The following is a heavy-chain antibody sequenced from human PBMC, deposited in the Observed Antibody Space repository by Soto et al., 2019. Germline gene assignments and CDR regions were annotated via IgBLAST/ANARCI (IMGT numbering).Heavy chain of an antibody. CDR3: ARESRTAVRAPLYYYSYGMDA. J-gene: IGHJ6*02. CDR2: IIPIFGTA. CDR1: GGRFSSYA. V-gene: IGHV1-69*13. D-gene: IGHD6-19*01. Sequence: VKVSCKPCGGRFSSYAISRVRQAPGQGLEWMGGIIPIFGTANDEQKFQGRVTITADESTSTAYMELSSLRSEDTAVYYCARESRTAVRAPLYYYSYGMDAWGQGTTVTVSS.